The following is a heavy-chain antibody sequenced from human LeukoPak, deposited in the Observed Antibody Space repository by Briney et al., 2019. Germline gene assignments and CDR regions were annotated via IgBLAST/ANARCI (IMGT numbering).Heavy chain of an antibody. CDR3: ARDSPSSTSWGY. V-gene: IGHV3-33*01. CDR1: GFTFSSYG. J-gene: IGHJ4*02. Sequence: GGSLRLSCAASGFTFSSYGMHWVRQAPGKGLEWVAVIWYDGSQKYYADSVKGRFTISRDNAKNSLYLQMNSLRAVDTAVYYCARDSPSSTSWGYWGQGTLVTVSS. CDR2: IWYDGSQK. D-gene: IGHD2-2*01.